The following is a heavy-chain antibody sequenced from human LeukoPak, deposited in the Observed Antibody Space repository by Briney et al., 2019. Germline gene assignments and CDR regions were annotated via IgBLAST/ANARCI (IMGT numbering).Heavy chain of an antibody. CDR2: ISASNGNT. J-gene: IGHJ4*02. CDR3: ARDLIRGIAVAGDY. CDR1: GYTFTGYG. D-gene: IGHD6-19*01. Sequence: ASVKVSCKASGYTFTGYGISWVRQAPGQGLEWMGWISASNGNTNYAQKLQGRVTMTTDTSTSTAYMELRSLRSDDTAVYYCARDLIRGIAVAGDYWGQGTLVPVSS. V-gene: IGHV1-18*04.